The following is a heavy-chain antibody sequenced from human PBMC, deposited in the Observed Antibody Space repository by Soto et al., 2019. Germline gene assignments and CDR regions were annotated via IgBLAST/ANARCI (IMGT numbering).Heavy chain of an antibody. V-gene: IGHV1-18*04. J-gene: IGHJ2*01. D-gene: IGHD2-2*01. CDR2: IHADNGNT. Sequence: QVQLVQSETEVKNPGASVRVSCKASGHTFNNFGITWVRQAPGQGLEWMGWIHADNGNTNYAQDLQGRVTMTADRSTRTAYMELWSLRSDDTAVYYCARGNCYGSYWYFDLWGRGTLVIVSS. CDR3: ARGNCYGSYWYFDL. CDR1: GHTFNNFG.